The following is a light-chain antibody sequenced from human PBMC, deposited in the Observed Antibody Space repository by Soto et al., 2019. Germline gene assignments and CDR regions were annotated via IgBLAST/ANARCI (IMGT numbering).Light chain of an antibody. J-gene: IGLJ3*02. CDR1: NSDVGSHNF. CDR3: CSLTNGATWV. V-gene: IGLV2-23*01. Sequence: QSAPTQPASVSGSPGQSITISCTGTNSDVGSHNFVSCYQQYPGKAPKLLIYEASKRPSGLSNRFSGSKSGNTASLTISGLQAEDEADYYCCSLTNGATWVFGGGTKLTVL. CDR2: EAS.